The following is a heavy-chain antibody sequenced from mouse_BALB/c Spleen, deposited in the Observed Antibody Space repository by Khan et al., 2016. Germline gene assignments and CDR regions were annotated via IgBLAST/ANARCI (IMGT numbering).Heavy chain of an antibody. J-gene: IGHJ3*01. CDR1: GYTFTSYY. CDR2: IYPGNVNT. CDR3: AREGGDGSFAY. V-gene: IGHV1S56*01. D-gene: IGHD1-2*01. Sequence: VQLQESGPELVKPGASVRISCKASGYTFTSYYIHWMKQRPGQGLEWIGWIYPGNVNTEYNEKFKGKATLTADKPSSTAYMQFSSLTSADSSVCFCAREGGDGSFAYWGQGTLVTVSA.